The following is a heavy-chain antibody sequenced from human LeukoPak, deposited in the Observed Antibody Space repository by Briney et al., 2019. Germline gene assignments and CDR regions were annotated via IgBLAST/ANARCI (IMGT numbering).Heavy chain of an antibody. CDR2: IHHGGTT. J-gene: IGHJ5*02. Sequence: SETLSLTCTVSGYSISSGHYWGWIRQPPGKGLEWIGSIHHGGTTFYNPSLRNRVTISLNTSENQFTLKLASVTAADTALYYCARGITSPGAAGALGQGTLVTVSS. CDR1: GYSISSGHY. CDR3: ARGITSPGAAGA. V-gene: IGHV4-38-2*02. D-gene: IGHD3-10*01.